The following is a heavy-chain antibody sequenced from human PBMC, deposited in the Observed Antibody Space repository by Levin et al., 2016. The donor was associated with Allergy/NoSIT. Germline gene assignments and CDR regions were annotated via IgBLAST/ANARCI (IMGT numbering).Heavy chain of an antibody. J-gene: IGHJ5*02. CDR3: APGLWSDSLPPFDP. V-gene: IGHV1-2*02. D-gene: IGHD3-3*01. Sequence: ASVKVSCKGSGFSFSVYYIHWVRQAPGQGLEWVGCINPKSGATNYAQNFHGRVTMTRDTSISTVYMNLSGLRSDDTAVYYCAPGLWSDSLPPFDPWGQGTLVTVSS. CDR1: GFSFSVYY. CDR2: INPKSGAT.